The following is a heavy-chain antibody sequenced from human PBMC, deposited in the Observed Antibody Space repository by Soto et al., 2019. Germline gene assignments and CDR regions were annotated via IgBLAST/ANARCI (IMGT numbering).Heavy chain of an antibody. CDR2: IKQDGSEK. Sequence: PGGSLRLSCAASGFTFSSYWMSWVRQAPGKGLEWVANIKQDGSEKYYVDSVKGRFTISRDNAKNSLYLQMNSLRAEDTAVYYCARRIAAAVQYYFDYWGQGTLVTVSS. CDR1: GFTFSSYW. D-gene: IGHD6-13*01. CDR3: ARRIAAAVQYYFDY. V-gene: IGHV3-7*03. J-gene: IGHJ4*02.